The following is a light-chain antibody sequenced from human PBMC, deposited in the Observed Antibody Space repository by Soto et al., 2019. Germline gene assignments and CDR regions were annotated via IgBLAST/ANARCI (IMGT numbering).Light chain of an antibody. CDR1: QSISTY. V-gene: IGKV1-39*01. CDR3: QHSYSNPTWT. Sequence: DIHLTQSASSLSASVGDRINITCRASQSISTYLNWYQQKPGEAPTLLVYDSSTLQSGVPSRLSGSGFGAEFTLTVSSLQPEDFATYYRQHSYSNPTWTFGQGTKVDI. J-gene: IGKJ1*01. CDR2: DSS.